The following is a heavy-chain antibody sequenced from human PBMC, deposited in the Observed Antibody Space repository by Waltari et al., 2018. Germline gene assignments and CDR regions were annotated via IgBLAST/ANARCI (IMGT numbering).Heavy chain of an antibody. CDR2: INAGNGNT. D-gene: IGHD6-13*01. V-gene: IGHV1-3*01. J-gene: IGHJ4*02. CDR1: GYTFTSYA. CDR3: VRPSYSSSWYRYYFDY. Sequence: QVQLVQSGAEVKKPGASVKVSCKASGYTFTSYAMHWVRQAPGQRLEWMGWINAGNGNTKYSQKFQGRVTITRDTSASTAYMELSSLRSEDTAVYYCVRPSYSSSWYRYYFDYWGQGTLVTVSS.